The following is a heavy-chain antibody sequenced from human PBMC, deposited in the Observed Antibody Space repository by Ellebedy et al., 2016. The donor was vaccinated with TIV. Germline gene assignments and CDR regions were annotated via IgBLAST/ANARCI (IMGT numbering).Heavy chain of an antibody. CDR1: GFTFSSYG. D-gene: IGHD2-15*01. Sequence: GGSLRLXXAASGFTFSSYGMHWVRQAPGKGLEWVSFLSYDGNTIYVEDSVKGRFSISRDNSRNTLFLQMNGLRPEDTAVYYCAKGNGIVLAPASMDVWGKGTTVTVSS. J-gene: IGHJ6*04. V-gene: IGHV3-30*18. CDR3: AKGNGIVLAPASMDV. CDR2: LSYDGNTI.